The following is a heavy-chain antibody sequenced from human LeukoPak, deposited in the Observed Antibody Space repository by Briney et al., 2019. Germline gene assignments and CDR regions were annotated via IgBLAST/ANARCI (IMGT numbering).Heavy chain of an antibody. CDR1: GFTFSSYS. Sequence: PGGSLRLSCAASGFTFSSYSMNWVRQAPGKGLEWVSSISSSSSYIYYADSVKGRFTISRDNAKNSLYLQMNSLRAEDTAVYYCARDPGGWYFPYYYYYTDVWGKGTTVTVSS. J-gene: IGHJ6*03. V-gene: IGHV3-21*01. D-gene: IGHD6-19*01. CDR2: ISSSSSYI. CDR3: ARDPGGWYFPYYYYYTDV.